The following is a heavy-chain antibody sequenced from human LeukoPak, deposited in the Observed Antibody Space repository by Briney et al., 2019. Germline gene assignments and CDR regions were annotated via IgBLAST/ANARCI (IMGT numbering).Heavy chain of an antibody. CDR3: AREFIETAGISEHSDY. V-gene: IGHV1-18*01. D-gene: IGHD6-13*01. CDR1: GYTLTSYG. Sequence: ASVKVSCKASGYTLTSYGISWVRQAPGQGLEWMGWISAYNGNTNYAQKLQGRVTMTTDTSTSTAYMELRSLRSDDTAVYYCAREFIETAGISEHSDYWGQGTLVTVSS. J-gene: IGHJ4*02. CDR2: ISAYNGNT.